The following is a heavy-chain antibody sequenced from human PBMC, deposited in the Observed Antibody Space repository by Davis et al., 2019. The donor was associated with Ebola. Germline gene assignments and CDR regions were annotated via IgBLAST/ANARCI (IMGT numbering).Heavy chain of an antibody. D-gene: IGHD1-26*01. J-gene: IGHJ4*02. CDR2: ISYDGSNK. CDR1: GFTFSSYA. Sequence: GESLKISCAASGFTFSSYAMHWVRQAPGKGLEWVAVISYDGSNKYYADSVKGRFTISRDNSKNTLYLQMNSLRAEDTAVYYCARGRTGATSYYFDYWGQGTLVTVSS. CDR3: ARGRTGATSYYFDY. V-gene: IGHV3-30-3*01.